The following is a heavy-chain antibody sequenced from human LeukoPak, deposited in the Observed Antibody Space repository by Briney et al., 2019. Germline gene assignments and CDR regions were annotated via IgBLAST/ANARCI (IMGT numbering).Heavy chain of an antibody. Sequence: ASVKVSCKASGYTFTNYYIHWVRQAPGQGLEWMGRINPHSGGTNYAQKLQGRVTMTRDTSISTAYMELSSLRSDDTAVYYCATDKDFVVVVPATDAFDIWGQGTMVTVSS. J-gene: IGHJ3*02. D-gene: IGHD2-15*01. CDR1: GYTFTNYY. V-gene: IGHV1-2*02. CDR2: INPHSGGT. CDR3: ATDKDFVVVVPATDAFDI.